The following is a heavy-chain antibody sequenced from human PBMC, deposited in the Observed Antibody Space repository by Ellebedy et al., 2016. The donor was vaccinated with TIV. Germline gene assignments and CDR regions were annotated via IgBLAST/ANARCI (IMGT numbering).Heavy chain of an antibody. V-gene: IGHV3-11*01. J-gene: IGHJ5*02. D-gene: IGHD6-13*01. CDR2: ISNSGHTI. CDR1: GFIFSDYY. CDR3: ARDARFIDQQHKWFDP. Sequence: GGSLRLSCAASGFIFSDYYMSWIRQAPGQGLEWVSYISNSGHTIYYADSVKGRFTISRDNAENSLYLQMNSLRPEDTAVYYCARDARFIDQQHKWFDPWGQGTLVTVSS.